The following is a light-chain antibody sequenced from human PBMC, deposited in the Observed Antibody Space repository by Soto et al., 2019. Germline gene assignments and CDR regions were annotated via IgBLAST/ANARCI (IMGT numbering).Light chain of an antibody. CDR1: QSVSNY. V-gene: IGKV3-20*01. Sequence: EIVLTQSPGTLSLSPGERATLSCRASQSVSNYLAWYQRKPGQAPRLLIYGASSRATGIPDRFSGSGSRTDFTLTISRLEPEDFAVYYCHQYGGSPQTFGQGTKVEIK. CDR3: HQYGGSPQT. CDR2: GAS. J-gene: IGKJ1*01.